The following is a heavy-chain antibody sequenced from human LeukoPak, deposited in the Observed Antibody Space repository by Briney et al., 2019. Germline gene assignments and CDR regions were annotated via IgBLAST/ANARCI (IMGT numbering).Heavy chain of an antibody. D-gene: IGHD2-21*02. Sequence: GGSLRLSCAASGFTFSSYAMHWVRQAPGKGLEWVAVISYDGSNKYYADSVKGRFTISRDNSKNTLYLQMNSLRAEDTAVYYCARGGDGVVVTLFDYWGQGTLVTVSS. CDR2: ISYDGSNK. CDR3: ARGGDGVVVTLFDY. J-gene: IGHJ4*02. V-gene: IGHV3-30-3*01. CDR1: GFTFSSYA.